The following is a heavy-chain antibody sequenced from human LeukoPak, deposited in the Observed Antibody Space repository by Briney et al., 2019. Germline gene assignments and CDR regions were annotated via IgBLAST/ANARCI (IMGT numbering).Heavy chain of an antibody. Sequence: GRSLRLSCAASGFTFSSCGMHWVRQAPGKGLEWVAVIWYDGTNKYYADSVKGRFTISRDNSKNTLYLQMNSLRAEDTAVYYCARGRDGYNWIDYWGQGTLVTVSS. D-gene: IGHD5-24*01. V-gene: IGHV3-33*01. CDR3: ARGRDGYNWIDY. CDR2: IWYDGTNK. CDR1: GFTFSSCG. J-gene: IGHJ4*02.